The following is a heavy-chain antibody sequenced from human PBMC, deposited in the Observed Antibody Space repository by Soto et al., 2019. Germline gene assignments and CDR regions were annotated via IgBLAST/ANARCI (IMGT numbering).Heavy chain of an antibody. CDR2: ISYDGSNK. D-gene: IGHD3-22*01. J-gene: IGHJ1*01. CDR3: AKDPAYYYDSSEFQH. Sequence: QVQLVESGGGVVQPGRSLRLSCAASGFTFSSYGMHWVRQAPGKGLEWVAVISYDGSNKYYADSVKGRFTISRDNSKNMLYLQMNSLRAEDTAVYYCAKDPAYYYDSSEFQHWGQGTLVTVSS. V-gene: IGHV3-30*18. CDR1: GFTFSSYG.